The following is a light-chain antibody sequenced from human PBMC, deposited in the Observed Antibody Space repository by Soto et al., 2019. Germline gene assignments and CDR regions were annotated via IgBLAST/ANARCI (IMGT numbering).Light chain of an antibody. CDR3: QLYGSSPQT. V-gene: IGKV3-20*01. J-gene: IGKJ4*01. CDR2: DAS. CDR1: QRVSSNS. Sequence: EIVLTQSPGTLSLSPGERATHSCRASQRVSSNSLAWYQQKPDQAPRLLIYDASSRATGIPDRFSGSGSGTDFTLTISRLEPEDFAVYYCQLYGSSPQTFGGGTKVDIK.